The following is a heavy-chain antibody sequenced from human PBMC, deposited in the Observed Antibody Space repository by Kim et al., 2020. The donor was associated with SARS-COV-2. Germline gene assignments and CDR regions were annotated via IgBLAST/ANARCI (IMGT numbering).Heavy chain of an antibody. D-gene: IGHD2-21*02. Sequence: ASVKVSCKASGYTFTSYYMHWVRQAPGQGLEWMGIINPSGGSTSYAQKFQGRVTMTRDTSTSTVYMELSSLRSEDTAVYYCARGGVGGNSVRYNWFDPWGQGTLVTVSS. CDR3: ARGGVGGNSVRYNWFDP. J-gene: IGHJ5*02. CDR2: INPSGGST. V-gene: IGHV1-46*01. CDR1: GYTFTSYY.